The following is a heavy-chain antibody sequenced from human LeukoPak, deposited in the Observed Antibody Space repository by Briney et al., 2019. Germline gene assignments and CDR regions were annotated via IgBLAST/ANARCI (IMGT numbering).Heavy chain of an antibody. CDR2: IGVGGDT. J-gene: IGHJ4*02. CDR3: AKAFDYNGLRGEGGSFDC. CDR1: GFNFSKND. Sequence: PGGSLRLSCVASGFNFSKNDMHWVRQTTERRLEWVSAIGVGGDTYYADPVKGRFTISRGNGKSSVYLQMNSLRAGDTAVYFCAKAFDYNGLRGEGGSFDCWGQGALVTVSS. D-gene: IGHD4-11*01. V-gene: IGHV3-13*01.